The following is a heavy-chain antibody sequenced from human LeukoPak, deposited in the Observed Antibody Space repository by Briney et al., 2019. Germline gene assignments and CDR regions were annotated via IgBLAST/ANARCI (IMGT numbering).Heavy chain of an antibody. CDR1: GGTFSSYA. J-gene: IGHJ6*02. D-gene: IGHD4-11*01. Sequence: SVKVSCTASGGTFSSYAISWVRQAPGQGLEWMGRIIPILGIANYAQKFQGRVTITADKSTSTAYMELSNLRSEDTAVYYCARVGLQLPHYYYYGMDVWGQGTTVTVSS. CDR2: IIPILGIA. V-gene: IGHV1-69*04. CDR3: ARVGLQLPHYYYYGMDV.